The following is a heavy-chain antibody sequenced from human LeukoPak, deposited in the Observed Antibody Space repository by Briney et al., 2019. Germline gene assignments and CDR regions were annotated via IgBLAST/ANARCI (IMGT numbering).Heavy chain of an antibody. V-gene: IGHV3-7*03. Sequence: SGGFLRLSCAASGFTFSSYWMNWARQAPGKGLEWVASINHNGNVNYYVDSVKGRFTISRDNAKNSLYLQMNSLRAEDTALYYCAKDMIGCTNGVCYKHFDYWGQGTLVTVSS. CDR1: GFTFSSYW. CDR3: AKDMIGCTNGVCYKHFDY. D-gene: IGHD2-8*01. J-gene: IGHJ4*02. CDR2: INHNGNVN.